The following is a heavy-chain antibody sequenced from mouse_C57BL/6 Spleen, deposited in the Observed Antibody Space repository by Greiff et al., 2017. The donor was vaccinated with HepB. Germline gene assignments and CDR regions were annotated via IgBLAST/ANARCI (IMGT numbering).Heavy chain of an antibody. Sequence: QVQLQQPGAELVRPGSSVKLSCKASGYTFTSYWMHWVKQRPIQGLEWIGNIDPSDSETHYNQKFKDKATLTVDKSSSTAYMQLSSLTSEDSAVYYCARGIGYYAMDYWGQGTSVTVSS. J-gene: IGHJ4*01. CDR2: IDPSDSET. V-gene: IGHV1-52*01. CDR1: GYTFTSYW. CDR3: ARGIGYYAMDY.